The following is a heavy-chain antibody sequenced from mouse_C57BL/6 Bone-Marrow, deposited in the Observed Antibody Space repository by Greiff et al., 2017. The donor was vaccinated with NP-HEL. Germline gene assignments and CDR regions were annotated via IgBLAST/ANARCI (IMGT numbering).Heavy chain of an antibody. Sequence: VHVKQSGTVLARPGASVKMSCKTSGYTFTSYWMHWVKQRPGQGLEWIGAIYPGNSDTSYNQKFKGKAKLTAVTSASTAYMELSSLTNEDSAVYYCTKHYGYSWFAYWGQGTLVTVSA. V-gene: IGHV1-5*01. CDR1: GYTFTSYW. CDR3: TKHYGYSWFAY. J-gene: IGHJ3*01. CDR2: IYPGNSDT. D-gene: IGHD2-2*01.